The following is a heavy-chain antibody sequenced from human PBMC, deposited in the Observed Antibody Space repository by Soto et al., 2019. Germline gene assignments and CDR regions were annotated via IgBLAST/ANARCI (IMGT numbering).Heavy chain of an antibody. Sequence: WGSLRLSCAASGFTFISYAISCVRHSPVKWREWVSAISGSGGSTYYADSVKGRFTISRDNSKNTLYLQMNSLRAEDTAVYYCAKGIVYAIYDFDYWGQGTLVTVSS. J-gene: IGHJ4*02. V-gene: IGHV3-23*01. CDR3: AKGIVYAIYDFDY. CDR1: GFTFISYA. CDR2: ISGSGGST. D-gene: IGHD2-8*01.